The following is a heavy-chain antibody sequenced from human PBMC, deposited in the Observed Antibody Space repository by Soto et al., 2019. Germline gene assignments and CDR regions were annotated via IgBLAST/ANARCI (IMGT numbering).Heavy chain of an antibody. CDR1: GFSLSTSGVG. Sequence: QITLKESGPPLVKPTQTLTLTCTFSGFSLSTSGVGVGWIRQPPGKAPEWLALIYWDDDKRYSPSLKGRLTITKDPAKNQVVLTMTKIDPVDTATYYCEHRMWKRLNWGQGTLVTVSS. CDR3: EHRMWKRLN. D-gene: IGHD1-1*01. V-gene: IGHV2-5*02. J-gene: IGHJ4*02. CDR2: IYWDDDK.